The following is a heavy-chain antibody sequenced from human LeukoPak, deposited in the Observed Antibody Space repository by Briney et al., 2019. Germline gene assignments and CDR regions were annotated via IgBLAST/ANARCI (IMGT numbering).Heavy chain of an antibody. CDR2: ISYDGSNK. Sequence: PGGSLRLSCAASGFTFGSYGMHWVRQAPGKGLEWVAVISYDGSNKYYADSVKGRFTISRDNSKNTLYLQMNSLRAEDTAVYYCAKDFSTYYDFWSGYYVGYFQHWGQGTLVTASS. CDR3: AKDFSTYYDFWSGYYVGYFQH. D-gene: IGHD3-3*01. J-gene: IGHJ1*01. CDR1: GFTFGSYG. V-gene: IGHV3-30*18.